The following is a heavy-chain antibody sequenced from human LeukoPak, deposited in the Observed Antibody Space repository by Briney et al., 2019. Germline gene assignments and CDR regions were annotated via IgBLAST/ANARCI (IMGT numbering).Heavy chain of an antibody. J-gene: IGHJ3*02. CDR3: ARVGGWELLYSAFDI. CDR1: GFTFSSYS. CDR2: ISSSSSYI. D-gene: IGHD1-26*01. V-gene: IGHV3-21*01. Sequence: GGSLRLSCAASGFTFSSYSMNWVRQAPGKGLEWVSSISSSSSYIYYADSVKGRFTISRDNAKNSLYLQMNSLRAEDTAVYYCARVGGWELLYSAFDIWGQGTMVTVSS.